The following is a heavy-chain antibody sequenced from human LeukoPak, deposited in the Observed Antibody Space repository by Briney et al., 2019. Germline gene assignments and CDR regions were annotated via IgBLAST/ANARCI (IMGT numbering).Heavy chain of an antibody. D-gene: IGHD5-24*01. J-gene: IGHJ4*02. V-gene: IGHV4-34*01. Sequence: KSSETLSLTCAVYGGSFSGYYLTWIRQSRGKGLEWVGEIHPTEGGHYNPSLESRVTMSVDTSKTQFSLRMNSVTAADTAVYFCARGTDAYKIGNIWGQGSLVTVSS. CDR2: IHPTEGG. CDR3: ARGTDAYKIGNI. CDR1: GGSFSGYY.